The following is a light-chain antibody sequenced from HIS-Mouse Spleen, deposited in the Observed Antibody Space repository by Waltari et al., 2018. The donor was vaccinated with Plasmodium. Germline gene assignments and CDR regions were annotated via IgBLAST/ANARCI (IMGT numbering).Light chain of an antibody. CDR2: KAS. J-gene: IGKJ1*01. Sequence: DIQMTQSPSTLSASVGDRVTITCRASQSISSRLAWDQQKPGKAPKLLIYKASSLESGVPSRFSGSGSGTEFTLTISSLQPDDFATYHCQQYNSYSWTFGQGTKVEIK. CDR3: QQYNSYSWT. V-gene: IGKV1-5*03. CDR1: QSISSR.